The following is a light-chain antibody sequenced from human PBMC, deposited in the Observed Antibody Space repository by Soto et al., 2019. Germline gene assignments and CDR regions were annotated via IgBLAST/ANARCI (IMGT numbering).Light chain of an antibody. Sequence: QSVLTQPASVSGSPGQSITISCTGTSSDVGGYNFVSWYQQHPGKAPKLMLYNVYDRPSGISHRFSGSRSGNTASLTISGLQAEDEAQYYCNSYTSSSPLVFGGGTKLTVL. CDR2: NVY. CDR1: SSDVGGYNF. CDR3: NSYTSSSPLV. V-gene: IGLV2-14*03. J-gene: IGLJ2*01.